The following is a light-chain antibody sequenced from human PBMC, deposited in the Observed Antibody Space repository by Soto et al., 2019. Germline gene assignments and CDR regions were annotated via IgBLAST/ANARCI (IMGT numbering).Light chain of an antibody. CDR2: WAS. Sequence: DIVMTQSPDSLAVSLGERATINCKSSQSVLYSSNNKNYLAWYQQKPGQPPKLLISWASTRESGVHDRFSGSGSATDFTLNISSLQAEDVAVYYTPPQTFGQGTKVEI. V-gene: IGKV4-1*01. J-gene: IGKJ1*01. CDR3: PPQT. CDR1: QSVLYSSNNKNY.